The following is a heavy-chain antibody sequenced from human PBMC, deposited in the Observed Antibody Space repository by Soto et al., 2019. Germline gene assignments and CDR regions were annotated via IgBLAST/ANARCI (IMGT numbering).Heavy chain of an antibody. CDR3: AHGSGWLSDY. CDR2: IYWDDDN. Sequence: QITLKKSVPTLVKPTQTLTLTCSFSGFSLTSTAVGVNWIRQPPGKALEWLALIYWDDDNHFSPSLKSRLSVTKDTSKNQVVLTMTNMDPVDTATYYCAHGSGWLSDYWGQGILVTVSS. J-gene: IGHJ4*02. CDR1: GFSLTSTAVG. D-gene: IGHD6-19*01. V-gene: IGHV2-5*02.